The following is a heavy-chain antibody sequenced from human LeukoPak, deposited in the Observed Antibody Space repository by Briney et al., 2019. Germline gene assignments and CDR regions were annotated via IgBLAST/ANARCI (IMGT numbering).Heavy chain of an antibody. Sequence: PGGSLRLSCAASGFTSSDHYIDWVRQAPGKGLEWVGRTRNKANSYTTEYAASVKGRFTISRDDLKNSLFLQINSLMTEDTAVYYCARARRGSYPSSDYWGQGTLVTVSS. CDR3: ARARRGSYPSSDY. CDR2: TRNKANSYTT. V-gene: IGHV3-72*01. J-gene: IGHJ4*02. CDR1: GFTSSDHY. D-gene: IGHD1-26*01.